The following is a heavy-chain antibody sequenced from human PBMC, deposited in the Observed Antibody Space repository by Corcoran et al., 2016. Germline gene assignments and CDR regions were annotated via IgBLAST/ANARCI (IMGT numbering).Heavy chain of an antibody. J-gene: IGHJ4*02. CDR2: IYSGGST. CDR3: ARSGYSYGLYFDY. Sequence: EVQLVESGGGLIQPGGSLRLSCAASGFTVSSNYMSWVRQAPGKGLEWVSVIYSGGSTYYADSVKGRFTISRDNSKNTLYLQMNSLRAEDTAVYYWARSGYSYGLYFDYWGQGTLVTVSS. CDR1: GFTVSSNY. V-gene: IGHV3-53*01. D-gene: IGHD5-18*01.